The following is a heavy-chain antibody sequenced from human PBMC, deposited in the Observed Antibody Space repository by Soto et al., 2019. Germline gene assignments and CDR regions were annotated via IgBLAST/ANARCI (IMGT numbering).Heavy chain of an antibody. D-gene: IGHD6-13*01. CDR2: IWYDGSNK. V-gene: IGHV3-33*01. CDR3: ARGAAAGTPAFDY. J-gene: IGHJ4*02. Sequence: QVQLVESGGGVVQPGRSLRLSCAASGFTFSSYGMHWVRQAPGKGLEWVAVIWYDGSNKYYADSVKGRFTISRDNSKNTLYLQMNSLRAEDTAVYHCARGAAAGTPAFDYWGQGTLVTVSS. CDR1: GFTFSSYG.